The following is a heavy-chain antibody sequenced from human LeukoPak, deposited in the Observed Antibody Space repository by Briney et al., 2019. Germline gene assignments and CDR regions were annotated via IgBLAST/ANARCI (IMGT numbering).Heavy chain of an antibody. Sequence: ASVKVSCKAYGYSFTSYYMHWVRQAPGQGLEWMGIINPSGGSTSYAEKFQGRVIMTRDMSTSTDYMELSSLISEDTAVYYCARGKLRYCSGGSCYNYWGQGTLVTVSS. D-gene: IGHD2-15*01. CDR1: GYSFTSYY. V-gene: IGHV1-46*01. CDR2: INPSGGST. J-gene: IGHJ4*02. CDR3: ARGKLRYCSGGSCYNY.